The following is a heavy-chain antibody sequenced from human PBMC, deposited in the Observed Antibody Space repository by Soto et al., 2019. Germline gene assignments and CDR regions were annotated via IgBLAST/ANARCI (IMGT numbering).Heavy chain of an antibody. CDR3: AAKAPSRWFDP. Sequence: SETLSLTCTVSGGSISSYYWSWIRQPPGKGLEWIGYIHYTGSTNYNPSLKSRVTMSLDTSKNQFSLKLSSVTAADTAVYYCAAKAPSRWFDPWGQGTLVTVS. V-gene: IGHV4-59*01. J-gene: IGHJ5*02. CDR1: GGSISSYY. CDR2: IHYTGST.